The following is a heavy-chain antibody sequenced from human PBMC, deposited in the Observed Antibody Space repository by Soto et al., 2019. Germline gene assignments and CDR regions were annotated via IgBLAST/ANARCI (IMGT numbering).Heavy chain of an antibody. J-gene: IGHJ5*02. CDR3: ARVPHGAGVFWFDP. V-gene: IGHV4-34*01. CDR1: GGSFSGYY. Sequence: SETLSLTCAVYGGSFSGYYWSWIRQPPGKGLEWIGEINHSGSTNYNPSLKSRVTISVDTSKNQFSLKLSSVTAADTAAYYCARVPHGAGVFWFDPWGQGTLVTVSS. D-gene: IGHD6-13*01. CDR2: INHSGST.